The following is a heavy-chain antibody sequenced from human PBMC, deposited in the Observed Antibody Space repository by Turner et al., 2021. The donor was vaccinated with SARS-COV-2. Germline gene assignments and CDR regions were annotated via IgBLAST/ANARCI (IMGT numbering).Heavy chain of an antibody. J-gene: IGHJ6*02. CDR1: GFTVSSNY. CDR3: ARGGEFQLLHYYGMDV. V-gene: IGHV3-53*02. Sequence: EVQLVETGGGLIQPGGSLSLSCAASGFTVSSNYMSWVRQAPGKGLEWVSVISSGGNTYYADSVKGRFTISRDNSKNTLYLQMNSLRAEDTAVYYCARGGEFQLLHYYGMDVWGQGTTVTISS. D-gene: IGHD2-2*01. CDR2: ISSGGNT.